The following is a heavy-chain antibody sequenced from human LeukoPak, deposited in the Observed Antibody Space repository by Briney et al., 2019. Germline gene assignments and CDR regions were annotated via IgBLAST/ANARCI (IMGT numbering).Heavy chain of an antibody. V-gene: IGHV1-46*01. D-gene: IGHD1-26*01. Sequence: ASVKVSCKASGYTFSSYYMHWVRQAPGQGPEWMGMINPSTSRTTYAQKFQGRLTMASDTSTSTVYMELSSLRSEDTAMYYCARSSAYYNEADIWGQGTMVTVSS. CDR3: ARSSAYYNEADI. CDR2: INPSTSRT. CDR1: GYTFSSYY. J-gene: IGHJ3*02.